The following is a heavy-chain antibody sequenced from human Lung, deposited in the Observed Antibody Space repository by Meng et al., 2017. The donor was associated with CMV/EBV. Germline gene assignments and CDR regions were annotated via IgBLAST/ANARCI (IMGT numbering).Heavy chain of an antibody. V-gene: IGHV4-59*01. D-gene: IGHD3-10*01. CDR3: ARMNNFSGAFDV. J-gene: IGHJ3*01. CDR2: LYYNGSP. Sequence: SXTXSLXCSVSGGSISTSYWTWIRQPPGKGLEYIGYLYYNGSPNYNPSLKSRVTISIDTSKKQFSLKLTSVTAADTAVYYCARMNNFSGAFDVWGQGTVVTVSS. CDR1: GGSISTSY.